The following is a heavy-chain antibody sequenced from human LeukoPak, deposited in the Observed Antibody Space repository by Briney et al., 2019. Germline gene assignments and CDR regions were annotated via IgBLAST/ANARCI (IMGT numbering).Heavy chain of an antibody. J-gene: IGHJ6*03. CDR3: ARARTGKGYYYMDV. Sequence: GGSLRLSCAASGFTFSDYYMSWIRQAPGKGVEWVSYISSSGSTIYYAGSVKGRFTIARDNAKNSLYLQMNSLRAEDTAVYYCARARTGKGYYYMDVWGKGTTVTVSS. CDR1: GFTFSDYY. CDR2: ISSSGSTI. D-gene: IGHD1-1*01. V-gene: IGHV3-11*04.